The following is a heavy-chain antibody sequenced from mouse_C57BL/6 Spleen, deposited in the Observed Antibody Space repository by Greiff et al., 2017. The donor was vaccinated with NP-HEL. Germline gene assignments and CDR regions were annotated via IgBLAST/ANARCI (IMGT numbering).Heavy chain of an antibody. Sequence: QVQLQQPGAELVMPGASVKLSCKASGYTFTSYWMHWVKQRPGQGLEWIGEIDPSDSYTNYNQKFKGKSTLTVDKSSSPAYMQLSSLTSEDSAVYYCARKVYYDYEDYAMDYWGQGTSVTVSS. CDR3: ARKVYYDYEDYAMDY. CDR2: IDPSDSYT. V-gene: IGHV1-69*01. CDR1: GYTFTSYW. J-gene: IGHJ4*01. D-gene: IGHD2-4*01.